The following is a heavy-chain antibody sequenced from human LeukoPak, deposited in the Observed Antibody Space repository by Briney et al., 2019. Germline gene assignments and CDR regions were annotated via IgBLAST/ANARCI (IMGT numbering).Heavy chain of an antibody. CDR3: ASLGYTQGFFDI. V-gene: IGHV1-2*02. D-gene: IGHD5-24*01. J-gene: IGHJ3*02. CDR1: GYTFTGYY. Sequence: ASVKVSCKASGYTFTGYYMHWVRQAPGQGLEWMGWINPNSGGTNYAQKFQGRVTITADKSTSTAYMELSSLRSEDTAVYYCASLGYTQGFFDIWGQGTMVTVSS. CDR2: INPNSGGT.